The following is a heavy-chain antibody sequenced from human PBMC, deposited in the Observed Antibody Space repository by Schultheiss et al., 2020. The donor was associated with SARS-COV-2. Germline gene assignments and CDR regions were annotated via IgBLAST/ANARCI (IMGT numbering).Heavy chain of an antibody. CDR1: GFTFSSYW. V-gene: IGHV3-74*01. CDR2: INSDGSST. CDR3: ASYGSGSYYPPPLVGGMDV. J-gene: IGHJ6*02. D-gene: IGHD3-10*01. Sequence: GGSLRLSCAASGFTFSSYWMHWVRQAPGKGLVWVSRINSDGSSTSYADSVKGRFTISRDNSKNTLYLQMNSLRAEDTAVYYCASYGSGSYYPPPLVGGMDVWGQGTTVTVSS.